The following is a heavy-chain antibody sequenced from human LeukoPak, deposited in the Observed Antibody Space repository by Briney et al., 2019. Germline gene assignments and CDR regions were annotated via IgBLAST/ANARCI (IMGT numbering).Heavy chain of an antibody. CDR1: GYTFTNYD. J-gene: IGHJ4*02. V-gene: IGHV1-18*01. D-gene: IGHD1-26*01. CDR3: ARGGGEPGDY. CDR2: ISTYDSNT. Sequence: GASVKVSCKASGYTFTNYDITWVRQAPGIGLEWMGWISTYDSNTNYAQKLQDKFTMTTDTSTSTAYMELRNLRSDDTAVYYCARGGGEPGDYWGQGTLVTVSS.